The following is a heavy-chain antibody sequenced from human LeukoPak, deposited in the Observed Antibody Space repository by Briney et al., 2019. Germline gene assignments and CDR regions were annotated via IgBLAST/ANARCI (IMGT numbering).Heavy chain of an antibody. CDR3: AKDRYYYDSSGYLSDY. V-gene: IGHV3-23*01. D-gene: IGHD3-22*01. Sequence: GGSLRLSCAASGFTFSSYAMSWVRQAPGKGLEWFSAISGSGGSTDYADSVKGRFTISRDNSKNTLYLQMNSLRAEDTAVYYCAKDRYYYDSSGYLSDYWGQGTLVTVSS. J-gene: IGHJ4*02. CDR2: ISGSGGST. CDR1: GFTFSSYA.